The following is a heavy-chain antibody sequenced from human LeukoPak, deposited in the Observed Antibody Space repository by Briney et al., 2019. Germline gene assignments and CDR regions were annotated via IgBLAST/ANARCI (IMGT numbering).Heavy chain of an antibody. CDR3: ARVLATSHTGARREFDY. CDR1: GGSFSGYY. Sequence: SETLSLTCAVYGGSFSGYYWSWNRQPPGKGLEWIGEINHSGSTNYNPSLKSRVTISVDTSKNQFSLNLTSVTAADTAVYYCARVLATSHTGARREFDYWGQGTRVTVSS. J-gene: IGHJ4*02. CDR2: INHSGST. V-gene: IGHV4-34*01. D-gene: IGHD5-24*01.